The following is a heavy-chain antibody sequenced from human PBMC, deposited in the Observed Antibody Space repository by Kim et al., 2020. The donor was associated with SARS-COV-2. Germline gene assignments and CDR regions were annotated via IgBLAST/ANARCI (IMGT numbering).Heavy chain of an antibody. J-gene: IGHJ6*02. CDR2: INSDGSST. D-gene: IGHD6-13*01. CDR3: TKVYSSILTGMYV. V-gene: IGHV3-74*01. CDR1: GFTFSNSW. Sequence: GGSLRLSCAASGFTFSNSWMHWVRQAPGKGLVWVSRINSDGSSTNYADSVKGRFTISRDKAKNTLYLQMNSLRDENTAVYYCTKVYSSILTGMYVWGQWT.